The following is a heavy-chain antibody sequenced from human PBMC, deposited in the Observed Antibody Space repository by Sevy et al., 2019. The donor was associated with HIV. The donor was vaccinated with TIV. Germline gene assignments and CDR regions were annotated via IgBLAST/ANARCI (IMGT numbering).Heavy chain of an antibody. CDR3: VRDGKYCSRGSCYSGFDF. Sequence: AAVKVSCKASGYIFTNYGISWVGQAPGQGLEWMGWISAYNHDTNYTDKFQGRVTMSADTSTSTAYMDLRSLRSDDTAVHYCVRDGKYCSRGSCYSGFDFWGQGTTVPVSS. D-gene: IGHD2-15*01. CDR1: GYIFTNYG. V-gene: IGHV1-18*01. J-gene: IGHJ4*02. CDR2: ISAYNHDT.